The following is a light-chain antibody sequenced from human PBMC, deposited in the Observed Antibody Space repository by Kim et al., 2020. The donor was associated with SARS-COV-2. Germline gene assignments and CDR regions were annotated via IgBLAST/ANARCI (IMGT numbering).Light chain of an antibody. J-gene: IGLJ3*02. CDR1: NIGSKS. CDR2: YDS. Sequence: SYELTQPPSVSVAPGETARITCGGNNIGSKSVHWYQQKPGQAPVLVIYYDSDRPSGIPERFSGSNSGNTATLTISRVEAGDEADYSCQVWDRSSDHPWVF. V-gene: IGLV3-21*04. CDR3: QVWDRSSDHPWV.